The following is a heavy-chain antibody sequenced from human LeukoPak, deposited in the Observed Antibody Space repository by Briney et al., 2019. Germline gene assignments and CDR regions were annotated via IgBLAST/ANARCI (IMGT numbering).Heavy chain of an antibody. V-gene: IGHV3-23*01. D-gene: IGHD2-15*01. CDR1: GFTFSSYA. Sequence: GGSLRLSCAASGFTFSSYAMSWVRQAPGKGLEWVSAISGTGGSTYYADSVKGRFTISRDNSKNTLYLQMNSLRAEDTAVYYCAKLRSGYSDFDYWGQGTLVTVSS. CDR3: AKLRSGYSDFDY. CDR2: ISGTGGST. J-gene: IGHJ4*02.